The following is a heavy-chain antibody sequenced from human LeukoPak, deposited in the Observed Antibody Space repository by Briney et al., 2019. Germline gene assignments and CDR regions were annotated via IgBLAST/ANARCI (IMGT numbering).Heavy chain of an antibody. CDR3: ARLKALVDV. V-gene: IGHV4-39*07. J-gene: IGHJ6*04. Sequence: TPSETLSLTCTVSGGSISSSSYYWGWIRQPPGKGLEWIGSIYYSGKTNYNPSLKSRVTISVHTSKNQFSLKLTSVTAADTAVYYCARLKALVDVWGKGTTVTVSS. CDR2: IYYSGKT. CDR1: GGSISSSSYY.